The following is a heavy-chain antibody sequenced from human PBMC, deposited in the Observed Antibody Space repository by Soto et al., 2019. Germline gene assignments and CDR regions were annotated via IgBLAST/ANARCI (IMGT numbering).Heavy chain of an antibody. CDR3: AKSLYYYDSSPLDH. J-gene: IGHJ4*02. CDR2: TNSDGTDS. CDR1: GFDFEDYA. Sequence: GESLSLSCAAAGFDFEDYAMHWVRQVPGKGLEWVSLTNSDGTDSYYADSVKGRFTISRDNAKTTLYLQMDRLRPEDTALYFCAKSLYYYDSSPLDHWGQGTLVTVSS. V-gene: IGHV3-43D*04. D-gene: IGHD3-22*01.